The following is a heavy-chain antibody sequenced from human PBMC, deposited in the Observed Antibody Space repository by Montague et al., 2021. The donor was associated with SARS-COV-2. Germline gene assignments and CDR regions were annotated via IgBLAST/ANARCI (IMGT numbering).Heavy chain of an antibody. D-gene: IGHD3-10*01. J-gene: IGHJ6*02. CDR3: ARGIRVVELLTGYYYYGMDV. CDR1: GDSVSSNSAA. V-gene: IGHV6-1*01. Sequence: CAISGDSVSSNSAAWNWIRQSPSRGLEWLGRTYYRSKWYNDYAVSVKSRITINPDTSKNQFSLQLNSVTPEDTAVYYCARGIRVVELLTGYYYYGMDVWGQGTTVTVSS. CDR2: TYYRSKWYN.